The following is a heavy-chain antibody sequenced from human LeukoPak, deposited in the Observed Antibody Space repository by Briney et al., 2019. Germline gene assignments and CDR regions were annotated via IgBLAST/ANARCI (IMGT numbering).Heavy chain of an antibody. CDR2: ISSTSAYV. Sequence: GGSLRLSCAGSGFALKSYSLTWVRQAPGKGLEWVSSISSTSAYVHYADSVKGRFTISRDNVDNVVYLEMNSLGAEDTATYYCARVAVSGPTGWFDSWGQGTLVIVSS. J-gene: IGHJ5*01. CDR1: GFALKSYS. CDR3: ARVAVSGPTGWFDS. V-gene: IGHV3-21*01. D-gene: IGHD2-8*02.